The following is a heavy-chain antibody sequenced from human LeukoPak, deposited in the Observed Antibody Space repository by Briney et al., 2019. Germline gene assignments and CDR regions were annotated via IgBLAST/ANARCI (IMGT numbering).Heavy chain of an antibody. J-gene: IGHJ5*02. Sequence: SETLSLTCAVSGGSLSNYYWSWIRQPPGEGLEWIGEINLSGSTKFNPHLKSRVTILVDKSTRRFSLMLRSVAGADMTVYYFTGGAASVCDFAWFDPWGQGNLVTVSS. V-gene: IGHV4-34*01. D-gene: IGHD3/OR15-3a*01. CDR1: GGSLSNYY. CDR2: INLSGST. CDR3: TGGAASVCDFAWFDP.